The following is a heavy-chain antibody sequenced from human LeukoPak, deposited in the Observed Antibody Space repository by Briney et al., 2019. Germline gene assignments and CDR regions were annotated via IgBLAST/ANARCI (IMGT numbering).Heavy chain of an antibody. CDR2: IKQDGTEK. V-gene: IGHV3-7*04. D-gene: IGHD5-18*01. Sequence: GGSLRLSCAAPGFTFSSYWMSWVRQAPGKGLEWVANIKQDGTEKYYVDSVKGRFTISRDNAKNSLYLQMNSLRAEDTAVYYCARIRGYKYGSYDLQYYFDYWGQGTLVTVSS. CDR3: ARIRGYKYGSYDLQYYFDY. CDR1: GFTFSSYW. J-gene: IGHJ4*02.